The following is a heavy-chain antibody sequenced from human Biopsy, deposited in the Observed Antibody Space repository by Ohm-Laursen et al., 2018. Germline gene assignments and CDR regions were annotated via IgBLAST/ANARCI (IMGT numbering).Heavy chain of an antibody. J-gene: IGHJ5*02. D-gene: IGHD3-3*01. CDR2: VYNGGIT. Sequence: SETLSLTCTVSGGSFTGHYWSWIRQPPGKGLEWIGHVYNGGITNYNPSLKSRVTISKDTSKNQFSLQLSSVTAADTAVYYCARTPRDSFWSGSYKRGLWFDPWGQGTLVTASS. V-gene: IGHV4-59*11. CDR1: GGSFTGHY. CDR3: ARTPRDSFWSGSYKRGLWFDP.